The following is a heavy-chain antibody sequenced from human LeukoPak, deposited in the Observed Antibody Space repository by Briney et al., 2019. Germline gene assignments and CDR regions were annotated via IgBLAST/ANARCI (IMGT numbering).Heavy chain of an antibody. V-gene: IGHV4-31*03. CDR3: AREAYAGVFDY. J-gene: IGHJ4*02. D-gene: IGHD2-21*01. Sequence: SETLSLTCTVSGDSINSNNYYWSWIRQHPGKGLEWIGYIYYSGSTYYNPSLKSRVTISVDTSKNQFSLKLSSVTAADTAVYYCAREAYAGVFDYWGQGTLVTVSS. CDR1: GDSINSNNYY. CDR2: IYYSGST.